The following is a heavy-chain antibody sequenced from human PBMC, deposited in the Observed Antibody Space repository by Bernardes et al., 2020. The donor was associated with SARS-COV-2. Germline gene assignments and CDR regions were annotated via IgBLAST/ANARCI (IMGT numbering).Heavy chain of an antibody. V-gene: IGHV3-33*01. CDR3: ARDKFGDYRTEYFQD. D-gene: IGHD4-17*01. CDR1: GFTFGDYS. CDR2: IWYDASNI. J-gene: IGHJ1*01. Sequence: GSLRLSCAASGFTFGDYSMHWVRQAPGKGLEWVALIWYDASNIYYADSVKGRFTISRDNYKNTLSLQMDSLRGEDTGLYYCARDKFGDYRTEYFQDWGQGTLVTVSS.